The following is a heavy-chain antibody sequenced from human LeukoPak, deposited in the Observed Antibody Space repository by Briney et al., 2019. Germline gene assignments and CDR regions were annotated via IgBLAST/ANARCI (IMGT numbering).Heavy chain of an antibody. CDR3: ARLSYSNYALYYYGMDV. V-gene: IGHV4-59*01. Sequence: SETLSLTCTVSGGSISSYYWSWIRQPPGKGLEWIGYIYYSGSTNYNPSLKSRVTISVDTSKNQFSLKLSSVTAADTAVYYCARLSYSNYALYYYGMDVWGQETTVTVSS. CDR1: GGSISSYY. CDR2: IYYSGST. D-gene: IGHD4-11*01. J-gene: IGHJ6*02.